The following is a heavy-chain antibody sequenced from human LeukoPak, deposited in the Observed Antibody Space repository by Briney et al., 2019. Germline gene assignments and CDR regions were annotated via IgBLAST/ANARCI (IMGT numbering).Heavy chain of an antibody. CDR2: ISYDGSDK. D-gene: IGHD6-13*01. J-gene: IGHJ6*03. Sequence: GGSLRLSCAASGFTFSLYTMHWVRQAPGKGLEWVAVISYDGSDKYYADSVKGRFTISRDNAKNSLYLQMNSLRAEDTAVYYCASPSGIAPAGRDFYYYYMDVWGKGTTVTVSS. CDR1: GFTFSLYT. CDR3: ASPSGIAPAGRDFYYYYMDV. V-gene: IGHV3-30*04.